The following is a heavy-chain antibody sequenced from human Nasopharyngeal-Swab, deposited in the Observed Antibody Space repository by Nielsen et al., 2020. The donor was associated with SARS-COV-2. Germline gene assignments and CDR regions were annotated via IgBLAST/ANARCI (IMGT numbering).Heavy chain of an antibody. CDR3: ARAIGVKAFDI. Sequence: SETLSLTCTVSGVSIGSYFWSWIRQPPGKGLEWIGYIYYTVNTNYNPSLESRVTISMDKSRNQFSLKLSSVSAADTAVYFCARAIGVKAFDIWGQGTVVTVSS. D-gene: IGHD3-3*01. V-gene: IGHV4-59*13. J-gene: IGHJ3*02. CDR2: IYYTVNT. CDR1: GVSIGSYF.